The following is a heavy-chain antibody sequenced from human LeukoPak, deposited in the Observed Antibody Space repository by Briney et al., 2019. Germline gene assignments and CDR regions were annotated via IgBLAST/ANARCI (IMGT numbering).Heavy chain of an antibody. CDR2: ISNSANTI. D-gene: IGHD3-22*01. J-gene: IGHJ4*01. V-gene: IGHV3-11*04. Sequence: PGGSLRLSCAVSGFTFSDHYFAWIRQAPGKGLEWISYISNSANTIYYADSVRGRFTISRDNAKNSLLLQMNSLRVEDTAVYYCVRGPDYYYDSSGSFDYWGHGTLVTVSS. CDR3: VRGPDYYYDSSGSFDY. CDR1: GFTFSDHY.